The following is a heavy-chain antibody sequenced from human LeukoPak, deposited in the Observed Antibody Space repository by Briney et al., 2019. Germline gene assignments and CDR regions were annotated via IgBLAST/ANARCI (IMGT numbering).Heavy chain of an antibody. Sequence: ETLSLTCAVYGGSFSGYYWSWIRQPPGKGLEWIGEINHSGSTNYNPSLKSRVTISVDTSKNQFSLKLSSVTAADTAVYYCARHAGGIAAAGTRPFDYWGQGTLVTVSS. J-gene: IGHJ4*02. V-gene: IGHV4-34*01. CDR2: INHSGST. D-gene: IGHD6-13*01. CDR1: GGSFSGYY. CDR3: ARHAGGIAAAGTRPFDY.